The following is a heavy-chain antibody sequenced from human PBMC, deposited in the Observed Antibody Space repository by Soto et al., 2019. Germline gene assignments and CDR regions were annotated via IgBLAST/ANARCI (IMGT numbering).Heavy chain of an antibody. CDR3: AKVGGKGSPVTTNTAPASTSYYYYGMDV. CDR2: ISYDGSNK. D-gene: IGHD4-4*01. Sequence: GGSLRLSCAASGFTFSSYGMHWVRQAPGKGLEWVAVISYDGSNKYYADSVKGRFTISRDNSKNTLYLQMNSLRAEDTAVYYCAKVGGKGSPVTTNTAPASTSYYYYGMDVWGQGTTVTVSS. CDR1: GFTFSSYG. V-gene: IGHV3-30*18. J-gene: IGHJ6*02.